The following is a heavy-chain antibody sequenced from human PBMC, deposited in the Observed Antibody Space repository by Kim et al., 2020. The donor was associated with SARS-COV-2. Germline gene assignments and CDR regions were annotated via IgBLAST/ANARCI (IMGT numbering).Heavy chain of an antibody. CDR1: GYTFTSYY. D-gene: IGHD3-3*01. V-gene: IGHV1-46*01. J-gene: IGHJ6*02. Sequence: ASVKVSCKASGYTFTSYYMHWVRQAPGQGLEWMGIINPSGGSTSYAQKFQGRVTMTRDTSTSTVYMELSSLRSEDTAVYYCAGTYYDFWSGYFPGIHNPYYGMDVWGQGTTVTVSS. CDR3: AGTYYDFWSGYFPGIHNPYYGMDV. CDR2: INPSGGST.